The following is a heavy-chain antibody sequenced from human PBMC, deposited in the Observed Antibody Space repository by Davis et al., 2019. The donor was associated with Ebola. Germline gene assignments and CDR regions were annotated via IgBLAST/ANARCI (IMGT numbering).Heavy chain of an antibody. D-gene: IGHD5-18*01. Sequence: PGGSLRLSCAASGFTFSNAWMSWVRQAPGKGLEWVGRIKSKTDGGTTDYAAPVKGRFTISRDDSKNTLYLQINSLKTEDTAMYYCTQVGYSLPNNWFDPWGQGTLVTVSS. CDR2: IKSKTDGGTT. CDR1: GFTFSNAW. V-gene: IGHV3-15*01. J-gene: IGHJ5*02. CDR3: TQVGYSLPNNWFDP.